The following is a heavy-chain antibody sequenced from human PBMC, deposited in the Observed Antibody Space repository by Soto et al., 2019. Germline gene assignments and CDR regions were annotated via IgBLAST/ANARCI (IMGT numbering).Heavy chain of an antibody. J-gene: IGHJ1*01. CDR1: GFTFSSYA. CDR2: ISGSGGST. D-gene: IGHD2-15*01. Sequence: GGSLRLSCAASGFTFSSYAMSWVRQAPGKGLEWVSAISGSGGSTYYADSVKGRFTISRDNSKNTLYLQMNSLRAEDTAVYYCALGRDIVVVVAANRGYFQHWGQGTLVTVSS. V-gene: IGHV3-23*01. CDR3: ALGRDIVVVVAANRGYFQH.